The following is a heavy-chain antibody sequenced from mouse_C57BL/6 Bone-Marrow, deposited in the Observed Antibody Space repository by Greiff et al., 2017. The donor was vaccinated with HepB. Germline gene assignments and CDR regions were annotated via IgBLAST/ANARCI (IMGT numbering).Heavy chain of an antibody. D-gene: IGHD1-1*01. CDR1: GYTFTSYW. CDR2: IDPSDSYT. Sequence: VQLQQPGAELVRPGTSVKLSCKASGYTFTSYWMNWVKQRPGQGLEWIGVIDPSDSYTNYNQKFKGKATLTVDTSSSTAYMQLSSLTSEDSAVYYCARRVYGSSYPDYWGQGTTLTVSS. CDR3: ARRVYGSSYPDY. J-gene: IGHJ2*01. V-gene: IGHV1-59*01.